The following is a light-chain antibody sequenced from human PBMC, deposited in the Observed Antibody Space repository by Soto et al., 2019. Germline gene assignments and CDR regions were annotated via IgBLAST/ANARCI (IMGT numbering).Light chain of an antibody. J-gene: IGKJ1*01. CDR3: QHYKSYPVT. V-gene: IGKV1-5*03. Sequence: DIQMTQSPSTLSASVGDRVTITCRASQTISSWLAWYQQKPGKAPKLLIYKASSLESGVPSRFSGSGSGTEFTLTISSLQPDDFATYYCQHYKSYPVTFGQGTKVDIK. CDR1: QTISSW. CDR2: KAS.